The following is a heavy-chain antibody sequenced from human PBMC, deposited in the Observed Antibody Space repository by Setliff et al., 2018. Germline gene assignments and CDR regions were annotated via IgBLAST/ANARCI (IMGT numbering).Heavy chain of an antibody. CDR1: GDSISNTNYY. V-gene: IGHV4-39*01. D-gene: IGHD1-26*01. CDR2: IHSGGGT. J-gene: IGHJ4*02. Sequence: SETLSLTCSVSGDSISNTNYYWGWIRQPPGKGLEWIGHIHSGGGTYYNPSLKSRVTLSVDTSKNQFSLNLSSVTAADTAVYYCARLGATVKRGYFDFWGQGTLVTVSS. CDR3: ARLGATVKRGYFDF.